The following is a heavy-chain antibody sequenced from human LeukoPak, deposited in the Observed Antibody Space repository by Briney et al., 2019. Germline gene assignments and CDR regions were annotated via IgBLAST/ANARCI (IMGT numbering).Heavy chain of an antibody. J-gene: IGHJ6*04. CDR3: ARGDGGLWFGELFGYYYGMDV. CDR2: IWYDGSNK. CDR1: GFTFGNYA. V-gene: IGHV3-33*08. D-gene: IGHD3-10*01. Sequence: GGSLRLSCSASGFTFGNYAMHWVRQAPGKGLEWVAVIWYDGSNKYYADSVKGRFTISRDNSKNTLYLQMNSLRAEDTAVYYCARGDGGLWFGELFGYYYGMDVWGKGTTVTVSS.